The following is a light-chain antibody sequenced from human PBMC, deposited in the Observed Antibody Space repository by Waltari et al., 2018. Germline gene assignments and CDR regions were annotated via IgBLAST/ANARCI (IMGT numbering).Light chain of an antibody. CDR1: QSVSSNY. CDR2: GSS. CDR3: QQYGRSWNT. Sequence: EIVLTQSPGTLSLSPGERATLSCRASQSVSSNYLAWYQQRPGQAPRLLIHGSSSRATGIPDRFSGSGSGTDFTLTISRLEPEDFAVYYCQQYGRSWNTFGQGT. V-gene: IGKV3-20*01. J-gene: IGKJ2*01.